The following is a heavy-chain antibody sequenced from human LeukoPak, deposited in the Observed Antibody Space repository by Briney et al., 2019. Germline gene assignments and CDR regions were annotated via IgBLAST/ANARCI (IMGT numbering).Heavy chain of an antibody. D-gene: IGHD2-2*02. CDR3: ASFIVVVPAAII. Sequence: SVKVSCXASGGTFSSYTISWVRQAPGQGLEWMGRIIPILGIANYAQKFQGRVTITADKSTSTAYMELSSLRSEDTAVYYCASFIVVVPAAIIWGQGTLVTVSS. CDR2: IIPILGIA. V-gene: IGHV1-69*02. CDR1: GGTFSSYT. J-gene: IGHJ4*02.